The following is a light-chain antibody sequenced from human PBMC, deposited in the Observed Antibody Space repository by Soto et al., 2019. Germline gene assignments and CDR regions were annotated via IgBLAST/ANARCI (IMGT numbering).Light chain of an antibody. CDR1: SSTVGGFNV. Sequence: QSVLTQPRSVSGSPGQSITISCTVTSSTVGGFNVVSWYQQHPGKAPKVIIYEGIKRPSGVSNRFSGSNSGSTASLTISGLQAEDEADYYCCSYVGATTYVFGTGTKV. V-gene: IGLV2-23*01. CDR3: CSYVGATTYV. J-gene: IGLJ1*01. CDR2: EGI.